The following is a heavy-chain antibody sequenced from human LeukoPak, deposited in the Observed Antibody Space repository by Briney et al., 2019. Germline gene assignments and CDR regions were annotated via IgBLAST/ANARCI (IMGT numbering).Heavy chain of an antibody. CDR1: GYTFSTYW. CDR3: ARRPGYIHDSSGYYDYFDL. CDR2: IYPGDSDT. Sequence: RLGESLKISCKASGYTFSTYWIGWVRQMPGKGPEWMGNIYPGDSDTRYSPSFQGQVTISADTSNTTTYLQWSSLKASDTAMYFCARRPGYIHDSSGYYDYFDLWGRGTLVTVSS. J-gene: IGHJ2*01. D-gene: IGHD3-22*01. V-gene: IGHV5-51*01.